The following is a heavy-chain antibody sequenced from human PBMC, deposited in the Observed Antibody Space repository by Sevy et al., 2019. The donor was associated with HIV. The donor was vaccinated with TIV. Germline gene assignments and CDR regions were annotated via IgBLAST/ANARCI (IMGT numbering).Heavy chain of an antibody. CDR1: GGSFSGFY. V-gene: IGHV4-34*01. D-gene: IGHD3-3*01. CDR2: INHIGST. J-gene: IGHJ4*02. Sequence: SESLSLTCAVYGGSFSGFYWTWIHQPPGKGLEWIGEINHIGSTTYNPSLKSRVTISVDTSKNQFSLKLSSVTSVDTAVYYCARGQWELYYWGQGIQVTVSS. CDR3: ARGQWELYY.